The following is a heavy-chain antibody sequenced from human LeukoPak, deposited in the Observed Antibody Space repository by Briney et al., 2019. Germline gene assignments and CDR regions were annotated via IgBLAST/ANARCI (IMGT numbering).Heavy chain of an antibody. CDR3: AKDIGTTVTTWYFDL. Sequence: GGSLRLSCAASGFTFSSYSMNWVRQAPGKGLEWVSGISWNSGSIGYADSVKGRFTISRDNAKNSLYLQMNSLRAEDTALYYCAKDIGTTVTTWYFDLWGRGTLVTVSS. V-gene: IGHV3-9*01. CDR1: GFTFSSYS. CDR2: ISWNSGSI. J-gene: IGHJ2*01. D-gene: IGHD4-17*01.